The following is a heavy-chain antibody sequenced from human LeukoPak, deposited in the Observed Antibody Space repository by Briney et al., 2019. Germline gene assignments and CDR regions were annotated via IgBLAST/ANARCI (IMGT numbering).Heavy chain of an antibody. J-gene: IGHJ3*02. Sequence: PSETLSLTCAVYGGSFSGYYWTWIRQPPGKGLEWIGEINHSGNTNYNPSLKSRVTISVDTSKNQFSLNLNSVTAADTAVYYCARAKDYYDSGNYYHRDAFDIWGQGTMVTVSS. CDR2: INHSGNT. CDR1: GGSFSGYY. V-gene: IGHV4-34*01. CDR3: ARAKDYYDSGNYYHRDAFDI. D-gene: IGHD3-22*01.